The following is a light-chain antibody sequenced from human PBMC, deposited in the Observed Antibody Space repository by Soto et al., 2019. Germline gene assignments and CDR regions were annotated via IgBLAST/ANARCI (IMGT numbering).Light chain of an antibody. Sequence: EIMMTQSPATLSVTPGERATLSCRASQRISTNLAWYQQKPGQAPRLLIYGASTRATGFPARFRGSGSGTEFTLTISSLQSEDFAVYYCQQYNNWPGTFGQGTQV. J-gene: IGKJ1*01. V-gene: IGKV3-15*01. CDR1: QRISTN. CDR2: GAS. CDR3: QQYNNWPGT.